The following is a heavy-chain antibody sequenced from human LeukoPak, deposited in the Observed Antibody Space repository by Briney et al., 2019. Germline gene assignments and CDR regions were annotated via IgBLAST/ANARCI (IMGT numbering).Heavy chain of an antibody. CDR1: GITFRNYG. D-gene: IGHD3-10*01. V-gene: IGHV3-30*18. J-gene: IGHJ6*02. Sequence: PGGSLRLSCAASGITFRNYGMQWVRQAPGKGLEWVAVISYDGSNKYYGDSVKGRFTISRDNSINTLYLQMNSLRAEDTAVYYCAKDLGFGENYYGMDVWGQGTTVTVSS. CDR3: AKDLGFGENYYGMDV. CDR2: ISYDGSNK.